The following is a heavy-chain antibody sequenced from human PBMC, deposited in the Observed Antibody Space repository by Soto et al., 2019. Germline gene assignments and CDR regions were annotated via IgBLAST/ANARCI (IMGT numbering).Heavy chain of an antibody. CDR2: ISYDGSNK. J-gene: IGHJ6*02. D-gene: IGHD6-19*01. V-gene: IGHV3-30-3*01. CDR1: GFTVSSYA. Sequence: GGSLRLSCAASGFTVSSYAMHWVRQAPGKGQEWVAVISYDGSNKYYADSVKGRFTISRDNTKNSLYMQMNSLRAEDRVVFYFVSAWEAAGDYYSYGMDVWGQGTRVTV. CDR3: VSAWEAAGDYYSYGMDV.